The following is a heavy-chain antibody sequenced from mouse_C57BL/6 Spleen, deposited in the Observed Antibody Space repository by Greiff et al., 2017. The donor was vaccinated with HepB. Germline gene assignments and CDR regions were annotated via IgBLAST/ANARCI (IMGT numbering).Heavy chain of an antibody. CDR1: GYTFTDYY. CDR2: INPNNGGT. V-gene: IGHV1-26*01. Sequence: EVQLQQSGPELVKPGASVKISCKASGYTFTDYYMNWVKQSHGKSLEWIGDINPNNGGTSYNQKFKGKATLTVDKSSSTAYMELRSLTSEDSAVYYCARSPPYSNYVGDWGQGTTLTVSS. D-gene: IGHD2-5*01. J-gene: IGHJ2*01. CDR3: ARSPPYSNYVGD.